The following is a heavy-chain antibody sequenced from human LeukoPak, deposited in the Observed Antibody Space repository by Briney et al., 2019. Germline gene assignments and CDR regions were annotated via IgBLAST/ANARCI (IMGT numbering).Heavy chain of an antibody. V-gene: IGHV3-49*04. CDR2: IRSKAYGGTT. J-gene: IGHJ6*04. Sequence: PGRSLRLSCTASGFTFGDYAMSWVRQAPGKGLEWVGFIRSKAYGGTTEYAASVKGRFTISRDDSKSIAYLQMNSLKTEDTAVYYCTSQLGYCSGGSCYSYYYYGMDVWGKGTTVTVSP. CDR1: GFTFGDYA. CDR3: TSQLGYCSGGSCYSYYYYGMDV. D-gene: IGHD2-15*01.